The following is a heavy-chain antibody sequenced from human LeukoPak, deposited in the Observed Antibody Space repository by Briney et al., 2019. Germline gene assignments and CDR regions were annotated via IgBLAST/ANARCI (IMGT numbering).Heavy chain of an antibody. CDR1: GFTFSSYA. CDR2: ISASGGST. V-gene: IGHV3-23*01. CDR3: AKSPKDYYGSGSYYWGTYYSDY. Sequence: GRSLRLSCAASGFTFSSYAMSWVRQAPGKGLEWVSSISASGGSTYYADSVKGRFTISRDNSKNTLYLQMNSLRAEDTAVHYCAKSPKDYYGSGSYYWGTYYSDYWGQGHLVTVSS. D-gene: IGHD3-10*01. J-gene: IGHJ4*02.